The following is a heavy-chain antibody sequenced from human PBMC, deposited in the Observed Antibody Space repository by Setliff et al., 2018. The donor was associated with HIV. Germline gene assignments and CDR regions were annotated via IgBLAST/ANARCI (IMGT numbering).Heavy chain of an antibody. CDR1: GYTLTDYV. V-gene: IGHV1-3*04. CDR3: ARDDVAAPGSHHDY. D-gene: IGHD6-13*01. J-gene: IGHJ4*02. Sequence: GASVKVSCKASGYTLTDYVIHWVRQAPGQRPEWMEWIITGNGDTHYSQKFRDRVTVTRDTSANTAFMELNTLTSEDTAVYYCARDDVAAPGSHHDYWGQGTLVTVSS. CDR2: IITGNGDT.